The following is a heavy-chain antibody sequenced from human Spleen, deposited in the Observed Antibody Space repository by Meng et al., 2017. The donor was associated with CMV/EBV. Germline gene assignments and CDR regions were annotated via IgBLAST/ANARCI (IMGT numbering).Heavy chain of an antibody. CDR1: GGTFISYA. CDR3: ARSTTHYDFWSGPPPNYYYYGMDV. D-gene: IGHD3-3*01. J-gene: IGHJ6*02. CDR2: IIPILGTA. Sequence: SVKVTCKASGGTFISYAISWVRQAPGQGLEWMGGIIPILGTANYAQKFQGRVTITTDESTSTAYMELSSLRSEDTAVYYCARSTTHYDFWSGPPPNYYYYGMDVWCQGTTVTVSS. V-gene: IGHV1-69*05.